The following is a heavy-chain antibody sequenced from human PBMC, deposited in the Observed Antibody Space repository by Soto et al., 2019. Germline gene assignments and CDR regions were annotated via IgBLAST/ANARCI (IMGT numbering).Heavy chain of an antibody. CDR2: IYPEDSET. CDR3: ARTSAGGKYYYGMDV. CDR1: GYSFTNYW. J-gene: IGHJ6*02. D-gene: IGHD6-13*01. Sequence: PGESLKISCKGSGYSFTNYWIGWVRQMPGKDLEWIGIIYPEDSETRYSPSFQGLVTISVDKSISTANLQWSSLKASDTAMYSCARTSAGGKYYYGMDVWGHGTTVXVSS. V-gene: IGHV5-51*01.